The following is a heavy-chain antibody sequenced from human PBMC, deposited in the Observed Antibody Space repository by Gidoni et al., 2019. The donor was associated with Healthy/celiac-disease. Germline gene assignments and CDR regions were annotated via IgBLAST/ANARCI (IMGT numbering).Heavy chain of an antibody. CDR2: SYSGGST. CDR3: ARGTSGSYYGTGVDY. V-gene: IGHV3-53*01. Sequence: VQLVESGGGLIQPGGSLRLSCAASGFSVSSNYMSWVRQAPGKGLAWVSVSYSGGSTYDADSVKGRFTIARDNSKNTLYLQMNSLRAEDTAVYYCARGTSGSYYGTGVDYWGQGTLVTVSS. CDR1: GFSVSSNY. J-gene: IGHJ4*02. D-gene: IGHD1-26*01.